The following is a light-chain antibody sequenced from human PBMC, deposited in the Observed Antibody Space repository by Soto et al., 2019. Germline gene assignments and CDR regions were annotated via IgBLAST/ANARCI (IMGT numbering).Light chain of an antibody. J-gene: IGKJ4*01. Sequence: EIVLTQSPVTLSLSPGERATLSCRASQSVSNSLAWYQQRPGQAPRLLVYDTSNRATGIPDRFSGSGSGTDFTLTISSLDPEDFAVYYCQQRSDWPLTFGGGTKVDIK. CDR2: DTS. CDR1: QSVSNS. V-gene: IGKV3-11*01. CDR3: QQRSDWPLT.